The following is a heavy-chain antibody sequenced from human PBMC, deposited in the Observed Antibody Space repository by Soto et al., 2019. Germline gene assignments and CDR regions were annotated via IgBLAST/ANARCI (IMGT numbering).Heavy chain of an antibody. J-gene: IGHJ6*02. CDR1: GFSVSSNY. CDR3: AKESYCSSPRCYSRSGMDV. CDR2: MCIDGTT. Sequence: GGSLRLSCAASGFSVSSNYISWVRQAPGKGLEWVSIMCIDGTTYYADSVKGRFTISGDKSKSTLFLQMNSLRAEDTAVYYCAKESYCSSPRCYSRSGMDVWGQGTTVTVSS. D-gene: IGHD2-2*01. V-gene: IGHV3-53*01.